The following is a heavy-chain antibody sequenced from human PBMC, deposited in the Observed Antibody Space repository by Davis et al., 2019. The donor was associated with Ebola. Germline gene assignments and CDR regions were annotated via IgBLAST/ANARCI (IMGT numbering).Heavy chain of an antibody. V-gene: IGHV3-33*01. D-gene: IGHD2-21*02. Sequence: PGGSLRLSCAASGFTFSSYGMHWVRQAPGKGLEWVAVIWYDGSNKYYADSVKGRFTISRDNSKNTLYLQMNSLRAEDTAVYYCARSRGGLKEVVTAALEYWGQGTLVTVSS. J-gene: IGHJ4*02. CDR2: IWYDGSNK. CDR3: ARSRGGLKEVVTAALEY. CDR1: GFTFSSYG.